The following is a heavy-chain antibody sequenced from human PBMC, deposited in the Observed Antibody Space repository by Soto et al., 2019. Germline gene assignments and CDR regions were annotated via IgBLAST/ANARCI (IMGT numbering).Heavy chain of an antibody. CDR2: IYYSGST. CDR3: ARAQLVGYYFDS. J-gene: IGHJ4*02. Sequence: SETLSLTCTVSGGSISSGDYYWSWIRQPPGKGLEWIGYIYYSGSTYYNPSLKSRVTISIDTSKNQFSLKLSSVTAADTAVYYCARAQLVGYYFDSWGQGTLVTAPQ. CDR1: GGSISSGDYY. D-gene: IGHD2-2*01. V-gene: IGHV4-30-4*01.